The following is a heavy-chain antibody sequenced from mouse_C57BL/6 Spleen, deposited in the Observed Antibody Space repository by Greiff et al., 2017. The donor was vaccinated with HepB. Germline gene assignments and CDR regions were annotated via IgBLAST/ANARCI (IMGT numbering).Heavy chain of an antibody. D-gene: IGHD3-2*02. V-gene: IGHV1-55*01. J-gene: IGHJ2*01. CDR2: IYPGSGST. Sequence: VQLQQPGAELVKPGASVKMSCKASGYTFTSYWITWVKQRPGQGLEWIGDIYPGSGSTNYNEKFKSKATLTVDTSSSTAYMQLSSLTSEDSAVYYCARRGRQLRLDYFDYWGQGTTLTVSS. CDR3: ARRGRQLRLDYFDY. CDR1: GYTFTSYW.